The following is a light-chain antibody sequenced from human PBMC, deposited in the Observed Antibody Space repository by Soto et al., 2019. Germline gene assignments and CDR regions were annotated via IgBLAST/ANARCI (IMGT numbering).Light chain of an antibody. V-gene: IGKV3-20*01. Sequence: EIVLTQSPGTLSLSPGERATLSCRASQSVRISYLAWYQQKPGQARRQLIYGASSRATGIPDMFSGSESGTDFTLSITRLEPENFAVYYCQLYRTSFGGGTRVEIK. J-gene: IGKJ4*01. CDR1: QSVRISY. CDR3: QLYRTS. CDR2: GAS.